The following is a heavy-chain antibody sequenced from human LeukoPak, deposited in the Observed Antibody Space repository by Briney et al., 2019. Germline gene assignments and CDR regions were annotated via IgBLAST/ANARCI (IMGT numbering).Heavy chain of an antibody. Sequence: GGSLRLSCSASGFTFSAYAMHWVRQAPGKGLEWVSAISGSGGSTYYADSVKGRFTISRDNSKNTLYLQMNSLRAEDTAVYYCAKVPYSGSYYGIDYWGQGTLVTVSS. CDR2: ISGSGGST. J-gene: IGHJ4*02. CDR1: GFTFSAYA. D-gene: IGHD1-26*01. V-gene: IGHV3-23*01. CDR3: AKVPYSGSYYGIDY.